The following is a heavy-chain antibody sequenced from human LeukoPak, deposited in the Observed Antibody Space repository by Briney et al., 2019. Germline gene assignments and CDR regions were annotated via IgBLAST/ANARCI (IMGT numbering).Heavy chain of an antibody. CDR1: GFTFSSYA. V-gene: IGHV3-30-3*01. CDR2: ISYDGGNK. J-gene: IGHJ2*01. Sequence: PGRSLRLSCAASGFTFSSYAMHWVRQAPGKGLEWVAVISYDGGNKYYADSVKGRFTISRDNSKNTLYLQMNSLRAEDTAVYYCASLNATEGYYYKISWYFDLWGRGTLVTVSS. CDR3: ASLNATEGYYYKISWYFDL. D-gene: IGHD3-22*01.